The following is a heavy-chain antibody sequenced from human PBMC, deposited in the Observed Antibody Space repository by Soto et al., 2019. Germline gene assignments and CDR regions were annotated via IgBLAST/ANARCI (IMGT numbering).Heavy chain of an antibody. D-gene: IGHD3-22*01. CDR1: GFTFSSYW. V-gene: IGHV3-74*01. J-gene: IGHJ6*02. CDR3: ARDYFNSSGLYYYYYGMDV. Sequence: GGSLRLSCAASGFTFSSYWMHWVHQAPGKGLVWVSRINSDGSSTSYADSVKGRFTISRDNAKNTLYLQMNSLRAEDTAVYYCARDYFNSSGLYYYYYGMDVWGQGTTVTVSS. CDR2: INSDGSST.